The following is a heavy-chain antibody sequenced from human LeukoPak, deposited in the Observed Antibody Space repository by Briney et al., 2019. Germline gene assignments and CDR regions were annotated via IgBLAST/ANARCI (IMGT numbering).Heavy chain of an antibody. CDR2: IYYSGST. V-gene: IGHV4-31*03. Sequence: PSETLSLTCTVSGGSISSGGYYWSWIRQHPGKGLEWIGYIYYSGSTYYNPSLKSRVTMSIDTSKNQFSLRLSSVTAADTAIYYCARGGGPPSNFDYWGQGTLVTVSS. J-gene: IGHJ4*02. CDR3: ARGGGPPSNFDY. D-gene: IGHD3-16*01. CDR1: GGSISSGGYY.